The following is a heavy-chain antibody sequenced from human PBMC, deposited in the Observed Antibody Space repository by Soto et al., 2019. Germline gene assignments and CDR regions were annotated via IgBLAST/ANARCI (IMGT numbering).Heavy chain of an antibody. CDR3: LRAYYYDKSGYSPGGY. Sequence: QVQLVQSGIEVKKPGASVKVSCKASGYIFTSYHISWVRQAPGQGLEWMGWINPYNAKTNYAQKFQGRVTLSTDTSASTAYMELRSLSSDDTALYYCLRAYYYDKSGYSPGGYWGQGTLVTVSS. J-gene: IGHJ4*02. CDR1: GYIFTSYH. CDR2: INPYNAKT. D-gene: IGHD3-22*01. V-gene: IGHV1-18*01.